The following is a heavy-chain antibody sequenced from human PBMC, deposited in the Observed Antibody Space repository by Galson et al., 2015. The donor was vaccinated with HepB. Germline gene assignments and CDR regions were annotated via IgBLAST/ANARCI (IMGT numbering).Heavy chain of an antibody. CDR3: ARDYLRGYYGSGSPDNWFDP. V-gene: IGHV1-69*04. J-gene: IGHJ5*02. CDR1: GCTFSSYA. D-gene: IGHD3-10*01. Sequence: SVKVSCKASGCTFSSYAISWVRQAPGQGLEWMGRIIPILGIANYAQKFQGRVTITADKSTSTAYMELSSLRSEDTAVYYCARDYLRGYYGSGSPDNWFDPWGQGTLVTVSS. CDR2: IIPILGIA.